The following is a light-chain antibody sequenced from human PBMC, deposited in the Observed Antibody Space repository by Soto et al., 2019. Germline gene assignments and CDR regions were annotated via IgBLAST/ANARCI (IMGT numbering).Light chain of an antibody. CDR3: SSFTTSRIWL. Sequence: QSALTQPASVSGSPGQSITISCTGTSSDVGAYNFVSWYQQYPGKAPKVMIYEVNNRPSGVSNRFSGSKSGNTASLTISGLQAEDEADYYCSSFTTSRIWLFGGGTKVTVL. J-gene: IGLJ3*02. V-gene: IGLV2-14*01. CDR1: SSDVGAYNF. CDR2: EVN.